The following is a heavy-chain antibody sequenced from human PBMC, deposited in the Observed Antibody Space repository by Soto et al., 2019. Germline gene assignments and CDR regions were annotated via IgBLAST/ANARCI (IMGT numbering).Heavy chain of an antibody. CDR3: ARGRYGDY. CDR1: GYAFTTYG. J-gene: IGHJ4*02. V-gene: IGHV1-18*01. CDR2: ISAHNGNT. D-gene: IGHD1-1*01. Sequence: QVHLVQSGAEVKKPGASVKVSCKGSGYAFTTYGITWVRQAPGQGLEWMGWISAHNGNTNYAQKLQDRVTVTRDTSTGTAYMELRSLRSDDTAVYYCARGRYGDYWGQGALVTVSS.